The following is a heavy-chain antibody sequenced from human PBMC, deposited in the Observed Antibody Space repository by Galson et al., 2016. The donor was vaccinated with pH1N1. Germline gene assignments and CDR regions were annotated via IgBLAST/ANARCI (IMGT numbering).Heavy chain of an antibody. Sequence: SLRLSCAASGFTFSQYWMHWVRQAPGKGLDWVANINQDGSEIYYADCVKGRFTISRDNTENSLYLQMSSLRVEDTAVYFCAGRIFDLWGRGTLVTVSS. CDR2: INQDGSEI. CDR1: GFTFSQYW. J-gene: IGHJ2*01. CDR3: AGRIFDL. V-gene: IGHV3-7*01.